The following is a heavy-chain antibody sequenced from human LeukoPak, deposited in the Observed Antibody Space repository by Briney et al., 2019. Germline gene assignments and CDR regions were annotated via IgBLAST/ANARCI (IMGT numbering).Heavy chain of an antibody. CDR3: ARVVGLRYFDWSGWFDP. Sequence: ASVKVSCKASGYTFTSYGISWVRQAPGQGLEWMGWISAYNGNTNYAQKLQGRVTMTTDTSTSTAYMELRSLRSDDTAVYYCARVVGLRYFDWSGWFDPWGQGTLVTVSS. J-gene: IGHJ5*02. V-gene: IGHV1-18*01. D-gene: IGHD3-9*01. CDR1: GYTFTSYG. CDR2: ISAYNGNT.